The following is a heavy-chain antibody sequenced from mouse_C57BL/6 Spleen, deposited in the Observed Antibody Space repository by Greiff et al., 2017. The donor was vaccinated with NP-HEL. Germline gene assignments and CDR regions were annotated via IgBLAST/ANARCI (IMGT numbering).Heavy chain of an antibody. V-gene: IGHV1-81*01. D-gene: IGHD2-4*01. CDR3: AYDYDVSLAY. CDR2: IYPRSGNT. CDR1: GYTFTSYG. Sequence: QVQLQQSGAELARPGASVKLSCKASGYTFTSYGISWVKQRTGQGLEWIGEIYPRSGNTYYNEKFKGKATLTADKSSSTAYMGLRSLTSEDSAVYFCAYDYDVSLAYWGQGTLVTVSA. J-gene: IGHJ3*01.